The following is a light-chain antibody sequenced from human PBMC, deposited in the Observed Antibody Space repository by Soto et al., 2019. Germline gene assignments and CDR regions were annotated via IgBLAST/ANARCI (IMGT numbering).Light chain of an antibody. V-gene: IGKV3-11*01. CDR2: DAS. J-gene: IGKJ2*01. CDR3: QQRSNWPLSYT. CDR1: QSVSSY. Sequence: EIVLTQSPATLYLSPGERATLSCRASQSVSSYLDWYQQKPGQAPRLLIYDASNRATGIPARFSGSGSGTDVTLTISSLEPEYFAVYYCQQRSNWPLSYTFGQGTKLDIK.